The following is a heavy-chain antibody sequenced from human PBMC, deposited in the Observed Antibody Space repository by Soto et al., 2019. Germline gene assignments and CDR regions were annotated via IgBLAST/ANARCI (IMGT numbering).Heavy chain of an antibody. V-gene: IGHV1-69*06. J-gene: IGHJ6*02. CDR1: GGTFSSYA. Sequence: SVKVSCKASGGTFSSYAISWVRQAPGQGLEWMGGIIPIFGTANYAQKFQGRVTITADKSTSTAYMELSSLRSEDTAVYYCARGVVVPAAFYYYYGMDVWGQGTTVTSP. CDR2: IIPIFGTA. D-gene: IGHD2-2*01. CDR3: ARGVVVPAAFYYYYGMDV.